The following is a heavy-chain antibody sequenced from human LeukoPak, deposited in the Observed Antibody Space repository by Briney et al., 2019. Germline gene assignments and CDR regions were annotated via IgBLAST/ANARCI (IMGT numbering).Heavy chain of an antibody. CDR1: GFTFDDYA. J-gene: IGHJ6*03. D-gene: IGHD2-15*01. CDR3: AKESNSYCSGGSCYSGYMDV. Sequence: GGSLRLSCAASGFTFDDYAMHWVRQAPGKGLEWVSGISWNSGSIGYADSVKGRFTISRDNAKNSLYLQMNSLRAEDMALYYCAKESNSYCSGGSCYSGYMDVWGKGTTVTVSS. V-gene: IGHV3-9*03. CDR2: ISWNSGSI.